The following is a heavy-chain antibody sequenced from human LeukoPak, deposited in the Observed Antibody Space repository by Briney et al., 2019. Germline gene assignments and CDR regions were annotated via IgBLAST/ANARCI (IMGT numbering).Heavy chain of an antibody. V-gene: IGHV1-8*01. Sequence: ASVMVSCKASGYTFTSYDINWVRQAPGQGPEWMGWMNPNSGNTVYAQKFQGRVTMTRNTSISTAYMELSSLTSEDTAVYYCARRYKNVVVPGYYMDVWGKGTTVTVSS. CDR2: MNPNSGNT. CDR3: ARRYKNVVVPGYYMDV. D-gene: IGHD2/OR15-2a*01. J-gene: IGHJ6*03. CDR1: GYTFTSYD.